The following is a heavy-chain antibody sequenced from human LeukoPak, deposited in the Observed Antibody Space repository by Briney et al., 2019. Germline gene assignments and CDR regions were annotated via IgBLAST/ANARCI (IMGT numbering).Heavy chain of an antibody. V-gene: IGHV1-8*01. CDR3: AREVGLRLGELSLYYYYGMDV. Sequence: GASVKVSCKASGYTFTSYDINWVRQATGQGLEWMGWMNPNSGNTGYAQKFQGRVTMTRNTSISTAYMELSSLRSDDTAVYYCAREVGLRLGELSLYYYYGMDVWGQGTTVTVSS. J-gene: IGHJ6*02. D-gene: IGHD3-16*02. CDR1: GYTFTSYD. CDR2: MNPNSGNT.